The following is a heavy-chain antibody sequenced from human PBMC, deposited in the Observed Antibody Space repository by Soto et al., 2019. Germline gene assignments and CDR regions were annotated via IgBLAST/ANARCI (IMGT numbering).Heavy chain of an antibody. CDR3: AIHLGSGTLDYFDY. Sequence: EVQLLESGGGLVQPGGSLRLSCVASGFTFSSYAMTWVRQTPGKGLEWVSGIGVSGGATYFADSVKGRFTISRDNSKNTLYLQMNRLRAEDTALYYCAIHLGSGTLDYFDYWVQGTLVTVAS. CDR2: IGVSGGAT. CDR1: GFTFSSYA. J-gene: IGHJ4*02. V-gene: IGHV3-23*01. D-gene: IGHD3-10*01.